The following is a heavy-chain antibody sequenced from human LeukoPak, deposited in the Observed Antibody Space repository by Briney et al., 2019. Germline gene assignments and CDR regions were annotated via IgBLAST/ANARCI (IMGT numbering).Heavy chain of an antibody. J-gene: IGHJ4*02. V-gene: IGHV3-21*01. CDR2: ISSGNSYI. CDR3: ARVSPLFYFDS. Sequence: TGGSLRLSCAASGFTFSSYTMNWVRQVPGKGLEWVSSISSGNSYIYYADSMKGRFTVSRDNAKNSLYLQMNSLRAEDSAIYYCARVSPLFYFDSWGQGTLVTVSS. CDR1: GFTFSSYT.